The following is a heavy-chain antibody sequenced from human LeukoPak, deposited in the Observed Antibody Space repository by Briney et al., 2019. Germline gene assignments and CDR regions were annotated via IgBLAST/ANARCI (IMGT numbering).Heavy chain of an antibody. CDR2: IKQDGSEK. CDR1: GFIFRSYW. Sequence: PGGSLRLSCAASGFIFRSYWMSWVRQAPGKGLERVANIKQDGSEKYYVDSVKGRFTISRDNSNNALYLQMNSLRAEDTAVYYCGREQRGTLTGYYVDYWGQGALVTVSS. CDR3: GREQRGTLTGYYVDY. J-gene: IGHJ4*02. V-gene: IGHV3-7*01. D-gene: IGHD3-9*01.